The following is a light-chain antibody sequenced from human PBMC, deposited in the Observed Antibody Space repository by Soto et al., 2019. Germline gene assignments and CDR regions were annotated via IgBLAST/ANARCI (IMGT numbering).Light chain of an antibody. V-gene: IGKV1-33*01. Sequence: DIQMTQSPSSLSASVGDRVTITCQASQDIRKYLNWYQQKPGKAPNLLIYDASNLETGAPLRFSGSGSGTHFTFTISSLQPEYIATDYYQQYDNLPPFTIGPGTKVYIK. CDR1: QDIRKY. J-gene: IGKJ3*01. CDR3: QQYDNLPPFT. CDR2: DAS.